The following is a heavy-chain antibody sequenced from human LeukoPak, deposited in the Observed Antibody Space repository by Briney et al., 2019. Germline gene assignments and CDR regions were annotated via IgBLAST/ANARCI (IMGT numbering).Heavy chain of an antibody. V-gene: IGHV1-69*05. CDR1: GGTFSSYA. CDR2: IIPIFGTA. CDR3: ARIAYCGGDCYTTYFDY. J-gene: IGHJ4*02. Sequence: SVKVSCKASGGTFSSYAISWVRQAPGQGLEWMGGIIPIFGTANYAQKLQGRVTMTTDTSTSTAYMELRSLRSDDTAVYYCARIAYCGGDCYTTYFDYWGQGTLVTVSS. D-gene: IGHD2-21*01.